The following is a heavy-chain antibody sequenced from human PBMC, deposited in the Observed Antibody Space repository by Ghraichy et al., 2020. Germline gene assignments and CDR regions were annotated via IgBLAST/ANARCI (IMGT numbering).Heavy chain of an antibody. Sequence: GGSLRLSCAASGFTFSSHAMNWVRQAPGRGLEWVSSISGGGGNTYYAESVKGRFTISRDNSENTLYLQMNSLRAEDTAVYYCARDGKNYYDSSGYDAFDIWGQGTMVTVSS. J-gene: IGHJ3*02. CDR2: ISGGGGNT. V-gene: IGHV3-23*01. CDR3: ARDGKNYYDSSGYDAFDI. D-gene: IGHD3-22*01. CDR1: GFTFSSHA.